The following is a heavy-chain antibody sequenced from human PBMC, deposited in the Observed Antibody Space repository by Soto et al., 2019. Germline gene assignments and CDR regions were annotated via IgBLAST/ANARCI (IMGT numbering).Heavy chain of an antibody. CDR2: ISGSGGST. J-gene: IGHJ6*03. CDR3: AKVHTSTYYYYYMDV. Sequence: PGGSLRLSCAASGFTFSSYAMSWVRQAPGEGLEWVSAISGSGGSTYYADSVKGRFTISRDNSKNTLYLQMNSLRAEDTAVYYCAKVHTSTYYYYYMDVWGKGTTVTVSS. V-gene: IGHV3-23*01. CDR1: GFTFSSYA.